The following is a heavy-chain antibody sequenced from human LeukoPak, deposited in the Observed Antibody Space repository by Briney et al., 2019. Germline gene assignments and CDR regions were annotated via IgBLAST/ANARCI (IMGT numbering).Heavy chain of an antibody. D-gene: IGHD5-18*01. CDR1: GGSISNYY. J-gene: IGHJ3*02. Sequence: SETLSLTCTVSGGSISNYYWSWIRQPPGKGLEWIAYIDYRGSTTFNPSLKSRVTISVDTSRNQFSLKLSSVAAADTAVYYCARSRSGYSYDHAAFDIWGQGTMVTVSS. CDR2: IDYRGST. V-gene: IGHV4-59*01. CDR3: ARSRSGYSYDHAAFDI.